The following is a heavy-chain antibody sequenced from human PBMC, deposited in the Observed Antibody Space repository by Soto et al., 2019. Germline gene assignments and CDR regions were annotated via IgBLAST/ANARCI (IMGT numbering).Heavy chain of an antibody. V-gene: IGHV3-66*02. CDR3: AKQVVPHPNAFDI. J-gene: IGHJ3*02. D-gene: IGHD2-2*01. CDR1: GFTVSSKY. Sequence: GGSLRLSCAASGFTVSSKYMSWVRQAPGKGLEWVSLINRGGSISYADSVKGRFTISRDNSENTLYLQMNTLRAEDTAVYYCAKQVVPHPNAFDIWGQGTMVTVSS. CDR2: INRGGSI.